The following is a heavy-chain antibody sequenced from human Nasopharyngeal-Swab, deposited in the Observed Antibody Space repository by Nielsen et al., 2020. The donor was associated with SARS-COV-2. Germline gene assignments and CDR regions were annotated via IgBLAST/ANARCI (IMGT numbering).Heavy chain of an antibody. D-gene: IGHD1-7*01. CDR3: ARDGNSNYDYYGMDV. J-gene: IGHJ6*02. CDR2: MNPKIGDV. CDR1: GYTFSRND. V-gene: IGHV1-8*01. Sequence: ASVKVSCKSSGYTFSRNDINLVRQATGQGLEWMGWMNPKIGDVGYAQKFQDRVTMTTDTSTTTAYMEVRSLRSDDTAVYYCARDGNSNYDYYGMDVWGQGTTVTVSS.